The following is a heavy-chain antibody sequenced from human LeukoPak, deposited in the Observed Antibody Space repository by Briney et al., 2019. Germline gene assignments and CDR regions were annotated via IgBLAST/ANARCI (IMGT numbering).Heavy chain of an antibody. CDR1: GGSTSSYY. Sequence: SETLSLTCTVSGGSTSSYYWSWIRQPPGKGLEWIGYIYYSGSTIYNPSLKSRVTISVDTSRNQFSLKLNSVTAADTAVYYCARTPGGMDVWGQGTTVTVSS. CDR2: IYYSGST. V-gene: IGHV4-59*01. CDR3: ARTPGGMDV. J-gene: IGHJ6*02.